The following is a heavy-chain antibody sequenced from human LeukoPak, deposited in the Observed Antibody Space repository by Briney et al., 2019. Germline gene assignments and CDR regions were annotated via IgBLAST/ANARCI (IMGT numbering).Heavy chain of an antibody. J-gene: IGHJ5*02. D-gene: IGHD1-7*01. CDR3: ARDKGELYNWFDP. Sequence: GSLRLSCAASGFTFSNAWMSWVRQALGKGLEGMGYIYYSGSTNYNPSLKSRVTISVDTSKNQFSLKLSSVTAADTAVYYCARDKGELYNWFDPWGQGTLVTVSS. CDR1: GFTFSNAW. CDR2: IYYSGST. V-gene: IGHV4-59*01.